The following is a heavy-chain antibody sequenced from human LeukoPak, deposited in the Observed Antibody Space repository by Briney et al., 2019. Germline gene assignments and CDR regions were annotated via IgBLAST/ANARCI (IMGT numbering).Heavy chain of an antibody. CDR3: ARASRSGWGAAFAS. CDR2: IYYTGST. CDR1: GGSINSYY. Sequence: SETLSLTCTVSGGSINSYYWSWIRQPPGKGLEWIGYIYYTGSTYYNPSLKSRLTISVDSSNNQFSLEATSVTAAATAVYYCARASRSGWGAAFASWGQGPLFTVSS. V-gene: IGHV4-59*01. J-gene: IGHJ4*02. D-gene: IGHD6-19*01.